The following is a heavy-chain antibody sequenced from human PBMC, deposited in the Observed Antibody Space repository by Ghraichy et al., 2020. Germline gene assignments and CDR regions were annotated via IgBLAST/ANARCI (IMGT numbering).Heavy chain of an antibody. D-gene: IGHD3-10*01. J-gene: IGHJ4*02. CDR2: IHDDGKET. Sequence: GGSLRLSCKASGFIFRKSWMSWVRLSPERGLEWVANIHDDGKETYYVDSLRGRFTISRDNAKNSLCLQITRLGVDDTAIYYCARDPKHGALDYWGQGTLVAVST. CDR3: ARDPKHGALDY. V-gene: IGHV3-7*03. CDR1: GFIFRKSW.